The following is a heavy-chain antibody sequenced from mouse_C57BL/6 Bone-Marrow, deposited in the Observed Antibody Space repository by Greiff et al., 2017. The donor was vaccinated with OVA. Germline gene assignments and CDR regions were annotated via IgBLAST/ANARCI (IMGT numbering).Heavy chain of an antibody. CDR2: IDPSDSYT. D-gene: IGHD2-3*01. CDR1: GYTFTSYW. CDR3: ASYDGYYWDY. Sequence: QVQLQQPGAELVKPGASVKLSCKASGYTFTSYWMHWVKQRPGQGLEWIGEIDPSDSYTNYNQKFKGKATLTVDTSSSTAYMQLSSLTSEDSAVYYCASYDGYYWDYWGQGTTLTVSS. V-gene: IGHV1-50*01. J-gene: IGHJ2*01.